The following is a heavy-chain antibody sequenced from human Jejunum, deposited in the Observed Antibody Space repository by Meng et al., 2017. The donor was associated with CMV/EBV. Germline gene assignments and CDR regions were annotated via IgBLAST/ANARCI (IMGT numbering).Heavy chain of an antibody. CDR2: IKQDGSEK. CDR3: ARGRVPVGAALNY. Sequence: SGFTFSSYWMSWVRQAPGKGLEWVANIKQDGSEKYYVDSVKGRFTISRDNAKNSLYLQMNSLRAEDTAAYYCARGRVPVGAALNYWGQGTLVTVSS. V-gene: IGHV3-7*01. CDR1: GFTFSSYW. D-gene: IGHD1-26*01. J-gene: IGHJ4*02.